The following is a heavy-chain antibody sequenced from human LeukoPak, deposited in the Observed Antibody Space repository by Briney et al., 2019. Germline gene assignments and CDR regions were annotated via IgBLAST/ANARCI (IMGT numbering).Heavy chain of an antibody. CDR3: ARDGSGHRDYNFDY. J-gene: IGHJ4*02. CDR2: ISSSSSYI. V-gene: IGHV3-21*01. Sequence: GGSLRLSCAASGFTFSSYEMNWVRQAPGKGLEWVSSISSSSSYIYYADSVKGRFTISRDNAKNSLYLQMNSLRAEDTAVYYCARDGSGHRDYNFDYWGQGTLVTVSS. D-gene: IGHD4-11*01. CDR1: GFTFSSYE.